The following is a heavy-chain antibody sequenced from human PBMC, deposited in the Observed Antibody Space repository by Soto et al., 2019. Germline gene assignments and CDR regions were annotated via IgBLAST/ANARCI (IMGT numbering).Heavy chain of an antibody. CDR1: GLSLRTTGVG. J-gene: IGHJ6*02. V-gene: IGHV2-5*02. CDR3: VQSRCGGDCLEIYSSHAYNGLDV. Sequence: SGPTLVNPTQTLTLTCTFSGLSLRTTGVGVSWVRQPPGKALEWLALLYWDDDQRYSPSLRSRLTIAKDISEKQVVLTMTNMGTVDTATYYCVQSRCGGDCLEIYSSHAYNGLDVWGQGT. CDR2: LYWDDDQ. D-gene: IGHD2-21*02.